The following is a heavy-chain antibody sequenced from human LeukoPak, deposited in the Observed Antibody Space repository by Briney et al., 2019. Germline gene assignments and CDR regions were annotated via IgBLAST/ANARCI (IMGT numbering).Heavy chain of an antibody. CDR3: AMDYYDSNGYSRGWDY. CDR1: GFTFTSLP. J-gene: IGHJ4*02. V-gene: IGHV3-30*04. CDR2: SSTHGSDE. D-gene: IGHD3-22*01. Sequence: GGSLRLSCAASGFTFTSLPLRWVRQAPGKGLEWVAVSSTHGSDEYYADSAKGRFTVFSDNSKKTVYLQMDSLRAEDTAVYHCAMDYYDSNGYSRGWDYWGQGTLVTVSS.